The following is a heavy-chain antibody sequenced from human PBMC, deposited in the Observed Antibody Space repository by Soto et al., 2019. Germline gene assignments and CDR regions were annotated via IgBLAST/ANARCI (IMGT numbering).Heavy chain of an antibody. Sequence: QVQLVQSGAEVKKPRASVKVSCKASGYTFTSYDINWVRQATGQGLEWMGWMNPNSGNTGYAQKFQGRVTMTRNTSISTAYMELSSLRSEDTAVYYCARERGDFATVRFDPWGQGTLVTVSS. D-gene: IGHD2-21*02. J-gene: IGHJ5*02. CDR3: ARERGDFATVRFDP. V-gene: IGHV1-8*01. CDR2: MNPNSGNT. CDR1: GYTFTSYD.